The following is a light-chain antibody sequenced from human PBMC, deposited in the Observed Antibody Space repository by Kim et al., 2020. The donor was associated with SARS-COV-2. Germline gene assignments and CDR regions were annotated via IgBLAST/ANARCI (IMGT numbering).Light chain of an antibody. CDR3: QQFNSYPIT. CDR1: QGISSA. Sequence: AAVGDRVNITCRASQGISSALAWYQQKPGKAPKLLIYDASSLESGVPSRFSGSGSGTDFTLTISSLQSEDFATYYCQQFNSYPITFGQGTRLEIK. J-gene: IGKJ5*01. CDR2: DAS. V-gene: IGKV1-13*02.